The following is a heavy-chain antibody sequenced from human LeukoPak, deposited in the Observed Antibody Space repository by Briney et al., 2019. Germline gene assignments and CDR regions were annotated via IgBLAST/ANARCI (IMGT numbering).Heavy chain of an antibody. J-gene: IGHJ4*02. V-gene: IGHV3-53*01. D-gene: IGHD5-18*01. CDR1: GFPVSSNY. CDR3: ARGAQGYGYVYYFDY. CDR2: IYSGGST. Sequence: PGGSLRLSCAASGFPVSSNYMSWVRQAPGKGLEGVSVIYSGGSTYYADSVKGRFTISRDNSKNTLYLQMNSLRAEDTAVYYCARGAQGYGYVYYFDYWGQGTLVTVSS.